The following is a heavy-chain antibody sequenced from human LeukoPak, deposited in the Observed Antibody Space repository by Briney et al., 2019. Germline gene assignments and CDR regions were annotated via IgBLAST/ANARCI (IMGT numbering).Heavy chain of an antibody. V-gene: IGHV3-21*01. J-gene: IGHJ3*02. Sequence: GGSLRLSCAASGFTFSNYNMNWVRQAPGKGLEWVSSISSYSSYIYYADSVKGRFTISRDNAKNSLYLQMNSLKAEDMAVYYCARGVITMVRGVITTADAFDIWGQGTMVTVSS. D-gene: IGHD3-10*01. CDR2: ISSYSSYI. CDR1: GFTFSNYN. CDR3: ARGVITMVRGVITTADAFDI.